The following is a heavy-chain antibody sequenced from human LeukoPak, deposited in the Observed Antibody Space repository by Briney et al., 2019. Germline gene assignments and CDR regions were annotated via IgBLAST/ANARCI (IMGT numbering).Heavy chain of an antibody. J-gene: IGHJ4*02. D-gene: IGHD3-22*01. CDR2: ISGSGGST. Sequence: GGSLRLSCAASGFTFSSYAMSWVRQAPGKGLEWVSAISGSGGSTYYADSAKGRFTISRDNSENTLYLQMNSLRAEDTAVYYCAKDSHYYDSSGYYYYFDYWGQGTLVTVSS. V-gene: IGHV3-23*01. CDR1: GFTFSSYA. CDR3: AKDSHYYDSSGYYYYFDY.